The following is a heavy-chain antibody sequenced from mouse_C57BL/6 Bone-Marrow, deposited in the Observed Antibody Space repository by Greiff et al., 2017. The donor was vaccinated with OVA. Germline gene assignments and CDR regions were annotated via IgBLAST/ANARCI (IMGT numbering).Heavy chain of an antibody. Sequence: ESGPGLVKPSQSLSLTCSVTGYSITSGYYWNWIRQFPGNKLEWMGYISYDGSNNYNPSLKNRISITRDTSKNQFFLKLNSVTTEDTATYYCANGSSYGFDYWGQGTTLTVSS. D-gene: IGHD1-1*01. J-gene: IGHJ2*01. V-gene: IGHV3-6*01. CDR2: ISYDGSN. CDR3: ANGSSYGFDY. CDR1: GYSITSGYY.